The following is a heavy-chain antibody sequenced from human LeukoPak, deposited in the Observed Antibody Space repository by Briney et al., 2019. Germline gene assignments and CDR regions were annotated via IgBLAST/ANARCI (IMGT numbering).Heavy chain of an antibody. J-gene: IGHJ6*02. V-gene: IGHV3-66*01. CDR3: ARDRITMVRGAPWGYYGMDV. CDR2: IYSGGST. D-gene: IGHD3-10*01. CDR1: GFTVSSNY. Sequence: GGSLRLSCAASGFTVSSNYMSWVRQAPGKGLEWVSVIYSGGSTYYADSVKDRFTISRDNSKNTLYLQMNSLRAEDTAVYYCARDRITMVRGAPWGYYGMDVWGQGTTVAVSS.